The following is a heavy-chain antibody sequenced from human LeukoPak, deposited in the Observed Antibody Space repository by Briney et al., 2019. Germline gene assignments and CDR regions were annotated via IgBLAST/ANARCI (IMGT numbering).Heavy chain of an antibody. J-gene: IGHJ4*02. CDR1: GGSISSSSYY. Sequence: SETLSLTCTVSGGSISSSSYYWGWIRQPPGKGLEWIGYIYYSGSTNYNPSLKSRVTISVDTSKNQFSLKLSSVTAADTAVYYCARSPLGQLVDYWGQGTLVTVSS. V-gene: IGHV4-61*05. D-gene: IGHD6-13*01. CDR3: ARSPLGQLVDY. CDR2: IYYSGST.